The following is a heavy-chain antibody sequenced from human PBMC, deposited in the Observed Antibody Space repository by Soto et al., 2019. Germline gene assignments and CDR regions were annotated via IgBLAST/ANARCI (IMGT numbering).Heavy chain of an antibody. CDR1: GGSISSGGYY. J-gene: IGHJ5*02. D-gene: IGHD3-3*01. Sequence: KPSETLSLTCTVSGGSISSGGYYWSWIRQHPGKGLEWIGYIYYSGSTYYNPSLKSRVTISVDTSKNQFSLKLSSVTAADTAVYYCARWDFGVVIQNNWFDPWGQGTLVTVSS. V-gene: IGHV4-31*03. CDR2: IYYSGST. CDR3: ARWDFGVVIQNNWFDP.